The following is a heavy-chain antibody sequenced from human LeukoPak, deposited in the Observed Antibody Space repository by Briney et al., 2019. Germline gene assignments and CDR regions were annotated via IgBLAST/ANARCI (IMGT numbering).Heavy chain of an antibody. Sequence: GGSLRLSCTASGFTFSGYEMNWVRQAPGKGLEWVSYISSSGNSIYYADSVKGRFTISRDNAKNSLYLQMNSLRVEDTAVYYCARGRANMDNWGQGSLATVSS. D-gene: IGHD4/OR15-4a*01. CDR1: GFTFSGYE. CDR2: ISSSGNSI. J-gene: IGHJ4*02. CDR3: ARGRANMDN. V-gene: IGHV3-48*03.